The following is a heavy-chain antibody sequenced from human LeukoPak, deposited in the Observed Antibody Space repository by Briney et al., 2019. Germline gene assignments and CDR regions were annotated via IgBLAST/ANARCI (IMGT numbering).Heavy chain of an antibody. CDR1: GFTFSSYG. Sequence: PWGSLRLSGAGSGFTFSSYGMHWVRQAPGKGLEWVAVISYDGSNKYYADSVKGRFTISRDNSKNTLYLQMNSLRAEDTAVYYCASDYDDSRTGVNWFDPWGQGTLVTVSS. CDR2: ISYDGSNK. D-gene: IGHD3-22*01. CDR3: ASDYDDSRTGVNWFDP. V-gene: IGHV3-30*03. J-gene: IGHJ5*02.